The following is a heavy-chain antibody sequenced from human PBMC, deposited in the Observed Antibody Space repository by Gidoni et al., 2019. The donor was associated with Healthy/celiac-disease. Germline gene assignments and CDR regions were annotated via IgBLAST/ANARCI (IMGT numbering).Heavy chain of an antibody. CDR1: GFTFSSYG. V-gene: IGHV3-33*01. Sequence: QVQLVESGGGVVQPGRSLRLSCAASGFTFSSYGMHWVRQAPGKGLEWVAVIWYDGSNKYYADSVKGRFTISRDNSKNTLYLQMNSLRAEDTAVYYCARDINPIVGATYDYWGQGTLVTVSS. CDR2: IWYDGSNK. CDR3: ARDINPIVGATYDY. J-gene: IGHJ4*02. D-gene: IGHD1-26*01.